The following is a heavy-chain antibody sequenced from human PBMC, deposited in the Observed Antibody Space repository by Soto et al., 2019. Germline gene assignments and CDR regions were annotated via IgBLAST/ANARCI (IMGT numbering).Heavy chain of an antibody. J-gene: IGHJ4*02. D-gene: IGHD3-9*01. CDR1: GFTFSSYS. CDR3: ARDPTLYQVDWLLDIDC. CDR2: ISSSSSYI. V-gene: IGHV3-21*01. Sequence: GGSLRLSCAASGFTFSSYSMNWVRQAPGKGLEWVSSISSSSSYIYYADSVKGRFTISRDNAKNSLYLQMNSLRAEDTAVYYCARDPTLYQVDWLLDIDCWGQGTLVTVSS.